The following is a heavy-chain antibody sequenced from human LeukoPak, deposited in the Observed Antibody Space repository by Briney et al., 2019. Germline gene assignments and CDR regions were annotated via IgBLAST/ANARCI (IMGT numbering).Heavy chain of an antibody. J-gene: IGHJ3*02. Sequence: PGGPLRLSCAASGFIFSSYWMSWVRRAPGKGLEWVANIKQDGSEKNYADSVTGRFTISRDNAKNSLYLQMNSLRADDTAVYNCAGVIANDAFDIWGQGTMVTVSS. V-gene: IGHV3-7*02. CDR1: GFIFSSYW. CDR3: AGVIANDAFDI. D-gene: IGHD3-22*01. CDR2: IKQDGSEK.